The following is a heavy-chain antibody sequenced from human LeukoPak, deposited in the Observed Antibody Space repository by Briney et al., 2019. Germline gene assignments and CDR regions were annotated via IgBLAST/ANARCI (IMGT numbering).Heavy chain of an antibody. CDR1: GFTFSSYW. J-gene: IGHJ4*02. Sequence: GGSLRLSCAASGFTFSSYWMSWVRQAPGKGLEWVANINKDGGEKYYVDSVKGRFTISRDNSKNTLYLRMNSLRAEDTAVYYCASGQWLVPDYWGQGTLVTVSS. D-gene: IGHD6-19*01. V-gene: IGHV3-7*01. CDR3: ASGQWLVPDY. CDR2: INKDGGEK.